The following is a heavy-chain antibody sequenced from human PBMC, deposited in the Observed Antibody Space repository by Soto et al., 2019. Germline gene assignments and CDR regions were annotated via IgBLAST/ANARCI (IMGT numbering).Heavy chain of an antibody. Sequence: SETLSLTCAVYGGSFSGYYWSWIRQPPGKGLEWIGEISHSGSTNYNPSLKSRVTISVDTSKNQFSLKLSSVTAADTAVYYCARVGLGYCSSTSCYTGFDYYGMDVWGRGTTVTVSS. V-gene: IGHV4-34*01. CDR3: ARVGLGYCSSTSCYTGFDYYGMDV. J-gene: IGHJ6*02. D-gene: IGHD2-2*02. CDR2: ISHSGST. CDR1: GGSFSGYY.